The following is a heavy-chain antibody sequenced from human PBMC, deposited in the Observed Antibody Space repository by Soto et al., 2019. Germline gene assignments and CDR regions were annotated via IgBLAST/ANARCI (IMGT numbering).Heavy chain of an antibody. CDR1: GFTSSSFV. CDR3: AKARGVLDAFDM. D-gene: IGHD3-10*01. J-gene: IGHJ3*02. Sequence: QVQLVESGGGVVQPGTSLRLSCAASGFTSSSFVIHWVRQAAGKGLEWLAVISSDGNNQYYADSVKGRFTISRDNSKRTMNLQVNRLSAEDTAFYFCAKARGVLDAFDMWGQGTMVTVS. V-gene: IGHV3-30*18. CDR2: ISSDGNNQ.